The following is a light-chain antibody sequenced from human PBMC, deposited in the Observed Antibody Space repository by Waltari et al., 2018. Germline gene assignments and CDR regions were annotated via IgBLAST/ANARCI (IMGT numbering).Light chain of an antibody. CDR2: CAS. CDR3: QQYNNWPRV. CDR1: QCVSSN. J-gene: IGKJ3*01. Sequence: EIVMPQSPATLSVSPGATATLSCRASQCVSSNLAWYQQKPGQAPRLLIYCASTRATGIPARFSGSGSGTEFTLTISSLQSEDFAVYYCQQYNNWPRVFGPGTKVDIK. V-gene: IGKV3-15*01.